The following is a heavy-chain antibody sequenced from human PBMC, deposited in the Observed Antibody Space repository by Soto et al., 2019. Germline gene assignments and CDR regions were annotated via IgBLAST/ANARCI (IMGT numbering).Heavy chain of an antibody. D-gene: IGHD2-21*02. CDR2: INPGGGRT. V-gene: IGHV1-46*01. Sequence: QVQLVQSGAEVTKPGASVKLSCKASGYTFTSYYIHWVRQAPGQGLEWVVMINPGGGRTKNAQMFQGRVTLTRDTSTGTVDMELSSLTSADTAVYYCARGPSCGGDCYLFDYWGQGSLVTVSS. CDR1: GYTFTSYY. CDR3: ARGPSCGGDCYLFDY. J-gene: IGHJ4*02.